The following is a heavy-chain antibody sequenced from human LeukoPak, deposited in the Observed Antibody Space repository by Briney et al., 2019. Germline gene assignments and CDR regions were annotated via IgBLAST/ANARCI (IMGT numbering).Heavy chain of an antibody. CDR1: GFTFSDYW. Sequence: GGSLRLSCTASGFTFSDYWMTWVRQAPGKGPEWVANIRQDGSQRYYVDSVRGRFTISRDNAKNSLFLQMNGLRAEDTAVYYCARRGGSSSRRSPIDYWGQGTLVTVSS. J-gene: IGHJ4*02. D-gene: IGHD6-6*01. CDR3: ARRGGSSSRRSPIDY. V-gene: IGHV3-7*01. CDR2: IRQDGSQR.